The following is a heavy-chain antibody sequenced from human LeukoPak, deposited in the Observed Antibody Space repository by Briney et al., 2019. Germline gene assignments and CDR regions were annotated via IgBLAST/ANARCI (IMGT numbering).Heavy chain of an antibody. CDR1: GGSFSGYY. CDR3: ARDAWLESSSSEHYYYYGMDV. CDR2: IYYSGST. Sequence: LSLTCAVYGGSFSGYYWSWIRQHPGKGLEWIGYIYYSGSTYYNPSLKSRVTISVDTSKNQFSLKLSSVTAADTAVYYCARDAWLESSSSEHYYYYGMDVWGQGTTVTVSS. D-gene: IGHD6-6*01. J-gene: IGHJ6*02. V-gene: IGHV4-31*11.